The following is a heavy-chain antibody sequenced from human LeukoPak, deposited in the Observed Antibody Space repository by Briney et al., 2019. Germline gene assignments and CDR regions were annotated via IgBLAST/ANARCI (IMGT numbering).Heavy chain of an antibody. CDR1: GYSLSSGYY. J-gene: IGHJ6*02. V-gene: IGHV4-38-2*02. Sequence: PSETLSLTCTVSGYSLSSGYYWGWIRQPPGKGLEWIGSIYHSGSTYYNPSLKSRVTISVDTSKNQFSLKLSSVTAADTAVYYCARHRQDCSGGSCYFYYYYGMDVRGQGTTVTVSS. CDR3: ARHRQDCSGGSCYFYYYYGMDV. CDR2: IYHSGST. D-gene: IGHD2-15*01.